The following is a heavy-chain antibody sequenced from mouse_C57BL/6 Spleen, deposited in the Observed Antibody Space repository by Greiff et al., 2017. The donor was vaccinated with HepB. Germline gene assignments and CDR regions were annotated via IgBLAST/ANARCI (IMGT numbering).Heavy chain of an antibody. J-gene: IGHJ3*01. CDR1: GYTFTSYT. CDR2: INPSSGYT. Sequence: VQLVESGAELARPGASVKMSCKASGYTFTSYTMHWVKQRPGQGLEWIGYINPSSGYTKYNQKFKDKATLTADKSSSTAYMQLSSLTSEDSAVYYCATYSNYVGFAYWGQGTLVTVSA. D-gene: IGHD2-5*01. CDR3: ATYSNYVGFAY. V-gene: IGHV1-4*01.